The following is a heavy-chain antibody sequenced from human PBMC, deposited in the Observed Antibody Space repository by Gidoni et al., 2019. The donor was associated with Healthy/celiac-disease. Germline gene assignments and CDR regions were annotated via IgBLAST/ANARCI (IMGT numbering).Heavy chain of an antibody. CDR3: AKGESWGYCSGGSCYRADY. V-gene: IGHV3-30*18. Sequence: QVQLVESGGGVVQPGRSLRLSCAASGFTFSSSAMHWVRQAPGKGLEGVAVISYDGSNKYYADSVKGRFTISRDNSKNTLYLQMNSLRAEDTAVYYCAKGESWGYCSGGSCYRADYWGQGTLVTVSS. CDR2: ISYDGSNK. D-gene: IGHD2-15*01. J-gene: IGHJ4*02. CDR1: GFTFSSSA.